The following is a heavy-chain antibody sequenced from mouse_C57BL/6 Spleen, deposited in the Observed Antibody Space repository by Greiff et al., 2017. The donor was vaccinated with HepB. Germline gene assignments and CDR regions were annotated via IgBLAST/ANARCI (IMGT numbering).Heavy chain of an antibody. CDR1: GFTFSDYG. Sequence: EVQGVESAGGLVKPGGSLKLSCAASGFTFSDYGMHWVRQAPEKGLEWVAYISSGSSTIYYADTVKGRFTISRDNAKHTLFLQMTSLRSGDTAMYYCAKGFYYFDYWGQGTTLTVSS. CDR3: AKGFYYFDY. J-gene: IGHJ2*01. V-gene: IGHV5-17*01. CDR2: ISSGSSTI.